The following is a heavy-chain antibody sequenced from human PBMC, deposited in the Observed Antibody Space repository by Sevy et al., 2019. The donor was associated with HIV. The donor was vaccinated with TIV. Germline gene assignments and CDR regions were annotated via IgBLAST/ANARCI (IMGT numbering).Heavy chain of an antibody. D-gene: IGHD3-22*01. V-gene: IGHV3-15*01. J-gene: IGHJ4*02. CDR1: GFTFSNAW. Sequence: GGSLRLSCAASGFTFSNAWVSWVRQAPGKGLEWVGRIKSKTDGGTTDYAAPVKGRFTISRDDSKNTLYLQMNSLKIEDTAVYYCTTEITMIVVVIKGNYWGQGTLVTVSS. CDR2: IKSKTDGGTT. CDR3: TTEITMIVVVIKGNY.